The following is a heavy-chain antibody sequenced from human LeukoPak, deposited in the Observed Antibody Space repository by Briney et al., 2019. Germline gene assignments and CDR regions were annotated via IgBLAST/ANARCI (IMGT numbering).Heavy chain of an antibody. J-gene: IGHJ4*02. D-gene: IGHD3-22*01. CDR3: ARVLRSSGSPGY. Sequence: SETLSLTCTVSGGSVSSGSYYWNWIRQPPGKGLEWIGYIYYSGSTYYNPSLKSRVTISVDTSKNQFSLKLSSVTAADTAVYYCARVLRSSGSPGYWGQGTLVTVSS. CDR1: GGSVSSGSYY. V-gene: IGHV4-61*01. CDR2: IYYSGST.